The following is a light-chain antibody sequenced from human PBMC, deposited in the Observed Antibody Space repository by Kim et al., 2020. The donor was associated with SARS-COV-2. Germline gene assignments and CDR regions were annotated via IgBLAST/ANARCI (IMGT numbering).Light chain of an antibody. V-gene: IGKV1-39*01. J-gene: IGKJ1*01. CDR3: QQSYSTPWT. CDR2: AAS. CDR1: QSISSY. Sequence: DIQMTQSPSSLSASVGDRVTITCRAGQSISSYLNWYQQKPGKAPKLLISAASSLQSGVPSRFSGSGSGTDFALTISSLQPEDFATYYCQQSYSTPWTFGQGTKVDIK.